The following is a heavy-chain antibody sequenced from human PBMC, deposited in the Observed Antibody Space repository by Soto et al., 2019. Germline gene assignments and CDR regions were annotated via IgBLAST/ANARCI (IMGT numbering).Heavy chain of an antibody. J-gene: IGHJ6*02. V-gene: IGHV1-3*01. CDR2: INVDNGNT. CDR3: ARDGRYRYGSYSHYGMDV. Sequence: QIQLVQSGADVRKPGASVKVSCTASGYTFTTYAMHWVRQAPGQRPEWMGWINVDNGNTKYSQNFQGRVTMTRDTSASTAYMELSGLTYGDTGVYFCARDGRYRYGSYSHYGMDVWGQGTTVIVSS. CDR1: GYTFTTYA. D-gene: IGHD3-16*02.